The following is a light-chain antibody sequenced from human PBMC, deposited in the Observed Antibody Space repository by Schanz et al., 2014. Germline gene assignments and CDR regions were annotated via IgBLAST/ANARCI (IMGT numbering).Light chain of an antibody. CDR3: CSYAGSFTVL. CDR2: DVS. V-gene: IGLV2-11*01. Sequence: QSALTQPASVSGSPGQSITISCTGTSSDVGTYNYVSWYQHHPGKAPKLMIYDVSERPSGVPDRFSGSKSGNTASLTISGLQAEDEADYYCCSYAGSFTVLFGGGTKVTVL. J-gene: IGLJ2*01. CDR1: SSDVGTYNY.